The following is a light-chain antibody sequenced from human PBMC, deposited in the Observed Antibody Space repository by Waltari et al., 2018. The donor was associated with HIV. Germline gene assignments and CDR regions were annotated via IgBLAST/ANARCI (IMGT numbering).Light chain of an antibody. CDR3: CSYAGSYTWV. Sequence: QSALTQPRSVSGSPGQSVTISCTGTSRDVGGYNYVSWYQQHPVKAPKLMIYEVSKRPSGFPDRFSGSKSGHTASLTISGLQAEDEADYYCCSYAGSYTWVFGGGTKLTVL. J-gene: IGLJ3*02. V-gene: IGLV2-11*01. CDR1: SRDVGGYNY. CDR2: EVS.